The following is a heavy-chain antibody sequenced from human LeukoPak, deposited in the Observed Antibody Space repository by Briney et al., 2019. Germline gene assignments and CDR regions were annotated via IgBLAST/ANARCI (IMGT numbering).Heavy chain of an antibody. CDR3: ARHRPYYYDSSGYPRNAFDI. D-gene: IGHD3-22*01. CDR1: GYTFNSYG. Sequence: ASVKVSCKTSGYTFNSYGISWVRQAPGQGLAWMGWINPYNGNTNYAQNLQGRVTMTTDTSTSTAYMELRSLRSDDTAVYYCARHRPYYYDSSGYPRNAFDIWGQGTMVTVSS. V-gene: IGHV1-18*01. CDR2: INPYNGNT. J-gene: IGHJ3*02.